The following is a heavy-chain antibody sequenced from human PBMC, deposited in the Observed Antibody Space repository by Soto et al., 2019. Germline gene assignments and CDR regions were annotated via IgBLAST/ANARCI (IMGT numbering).Heavy chain of an antibody. Sequence: ASVKVSCKASGGTFSSYAISWVRQAPGQGLEWMGGIIPIFGTANYAQKLQGRVTMTTDTSTSTAYMELRSLRSDDTAVYYCARDWMYYGSGSYYTASTTFDYWGQGTLVTVSS. D-gene: IGHD3-10*01. J-gene: IGHJ4*02. CDR2: IIPIFGTA. V-gene: IGHV1-69*05. CDR3: ARDWMYYGSGSYYTASTTFDY. CDR1: GGTFSSYA.